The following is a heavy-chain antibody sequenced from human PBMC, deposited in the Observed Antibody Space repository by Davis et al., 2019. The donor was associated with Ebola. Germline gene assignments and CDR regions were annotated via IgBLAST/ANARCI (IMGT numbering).Heavy chain of an antibody. CDR3: ARETWIQLWFGP. J-gene: IGHJ5*02. CDR1: GGSTSTYY. CDR2: INHSGST. Sequence: SETLSLTCTVSGGSTSTYYWSWIRQPPGKGLEWIGEINHSGSTNYNPSLKSRVTISVDTSKNQFSLKLSSVTAADTAVYYCARETWIQLWFGPWGQGTLVTVSS. V-gene: IGHV4-34*01. D-gene: IGHD5-18*01.